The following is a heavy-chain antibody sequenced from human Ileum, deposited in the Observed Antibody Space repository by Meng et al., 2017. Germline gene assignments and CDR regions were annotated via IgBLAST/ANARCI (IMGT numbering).Heavy chain of an antibody. J-gene: IGHJ4*02. D-gene: IGHD1-26*01. CDR2: INPNNGGT. CDR1: GYSLTDYY. CDR3: ARGPPGKLDY. V-gene: IGHV1-2*02. Sequence: ASVKVSCKASGYSLTDYYMHWVRQAPGQGLEWMGWINPNNGGTNYAQKFQGTVTMTRDTSISTAYMELSRLGSDDTAVYYCARGPPGKLDYWGQGTPVTVSS.